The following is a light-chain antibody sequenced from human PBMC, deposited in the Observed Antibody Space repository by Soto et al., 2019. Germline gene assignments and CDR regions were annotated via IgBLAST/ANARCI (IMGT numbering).Light chain of an antibody. V-gene: IGLV1-40*01. CDR3: QSYDSSLSGYV. CDR2: ENN. CDR1: SSNIGAGYE. J-gene: IGLJ1*01. Sequence: QSVLTQPPSVSEAPGLRVTISCTGSSSNIGAGYEAHWYQQVPGTAPKLLIYENNNRPSGVPDRFSGSKSGTSASLAITGLQAEDEAEYYCQSYDSSLSGYVFGTGTKVTVL.